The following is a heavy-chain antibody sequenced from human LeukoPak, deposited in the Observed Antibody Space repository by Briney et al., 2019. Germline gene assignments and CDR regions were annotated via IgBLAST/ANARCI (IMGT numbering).Heavy chain of an antibody. CDR2: IYPGDSDT. CDR3: ARQGAGYCSTFLDH. Sequence: GESLKISCKGSGYSFNNYWVGWVRQMPGKGLEWMGIIYPGDSDTIYSPSFQGQVTISADKSISTAYLQWSSLKASDNAMYYCARQGAGYCSTFLDHWGQGTLVTVSS. D-gene: IGHD6-13*01. J-gene: IGHJ4*02. V-gene: IGHV5-51*01. CDR1: GYSFNNYW.